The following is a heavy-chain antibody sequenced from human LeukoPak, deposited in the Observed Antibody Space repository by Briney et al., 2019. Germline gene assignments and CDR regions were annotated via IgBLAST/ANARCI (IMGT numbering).Heavy chain of an antibody. V-gene: IGHV3-23*01. Sequence: GGSLRLSCAASGFTFSSYAMSCVRQAPGKGLEWFSAISGSGGSTYYADSVKGRFTISRDNSKNTLYLQMNSLRAEDTAVYYCAKWVGYYDFWSSPRGYYFDYWGQGTLVTVSS. CDR1: GFTFSSYA. CDR3: AKWVGYYDFWSSPRGYYFDY. J-gene: IGHJ4*01. D-gene: IGHD3-3*01. CDR2: ISGSGGST.